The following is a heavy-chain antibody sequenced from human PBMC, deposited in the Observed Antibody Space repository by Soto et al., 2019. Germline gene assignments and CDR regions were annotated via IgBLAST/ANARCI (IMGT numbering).Heavy chain of an antibody. CDR2: ISPSSGHI. D-gene: IGHD2-15*01. CDR1: GFTFSSCT. CDR3: SGCSGGACHKDYGMDV. Sequence: EVHLVESGGGLVKPGGSLRLSCAVSGFTFSSCTMNWVRQAPGKGLEWVSSISPSSGHIYYADSVKGRFTISRDNAKKARFLQMSSLRGEDTGVYYCSGCSGGACHKDYGMDVWGQGTRVTVSS. J-gene: IGHJ6*02. V-gene: IGHV3-21*01.